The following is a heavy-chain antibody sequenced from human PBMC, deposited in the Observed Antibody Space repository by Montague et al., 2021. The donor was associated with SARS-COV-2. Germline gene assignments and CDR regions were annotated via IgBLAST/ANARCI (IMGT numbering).Heavy chain of an antibody. CDR3: ATLPSSITIFGVVQGYYFDV. CDR2: VNQSGTT. V-gene: IGHV4-34*01. D-gene: IGHD3-3*01. CDR1: GGSFSNYY. J-gene: IGHJ4*02. Sequence: SETLSLTCAVSGGSFSNYYWSWIRQPPGKGLEWIGEVNQSGTTIYNPSVKSGVTISEDTSKNQFSLKLSSVTAADTAVYYCATLPSSITIFGVVQGYYFDVGGQGTPVAVSS.